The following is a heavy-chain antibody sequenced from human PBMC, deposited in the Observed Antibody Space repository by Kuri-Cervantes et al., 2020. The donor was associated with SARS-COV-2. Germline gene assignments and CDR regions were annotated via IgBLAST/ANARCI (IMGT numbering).Heavy chain of an antibody. CDR2: ISYDGSNK. D-gene: IGHD2-8*01. Sequence: GESLKISCAASGFTFSSYGMHWVRQAPGKGLEWVAVISYDGSNKYYADSVKGRFTISRDNPKNTLYLQMNSLRAEDTAVYYCARLGYCTNGVCYTQENGDYWGQGTLVTVSS. CDR3: ARLGYCTNGVCYTQENGDY. J-gene: IGHJ4*02. V-gene: IGHV3-30*19. CDR1: GFTFSSYG.